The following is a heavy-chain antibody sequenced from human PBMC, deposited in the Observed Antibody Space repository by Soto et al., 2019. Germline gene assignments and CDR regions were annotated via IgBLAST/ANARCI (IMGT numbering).Heavy chain of an antibody. CDR2: IDPSDSDT. CDR3: ARHDENVYDYVWGRSRSSHFDF. D-gene: IGHD3-16*02. V-gene: IGHV5-10-1*01. J-gene: IGHJ4*02. Sequence: GEALKISWKGSGYSFTSYWIGWVRQMPGEGVGCMGRIDPSDSDTNYSPSFQGHVTVSTDKSISTAYLQWSSLKGADTAMYYCARHDENVYDYVWGRSRSSHFDFWGQGTLVTVSS. CDR1: GYSFTSYW.